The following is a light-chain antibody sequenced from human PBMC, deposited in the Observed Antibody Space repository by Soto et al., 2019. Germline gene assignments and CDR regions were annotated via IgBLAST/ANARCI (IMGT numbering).Light chain of an antibody. Sequence: QSVLTQPPSVSAAPGQKVTISCSGSSSNIGSNSVSWYQQLPGTAPKLLIYGNNERPSGIPDRFSGSKSGTSATLGITGLQTGDEADYYCATWDSSLTAGLFGGGTKLTVL. CDR2: GNN. J-gene: IGLJ2*01. CDR3: ATWDSSLTAGL. CDR1: SSNIGSNS. V-gene: IGLV1-51*01.